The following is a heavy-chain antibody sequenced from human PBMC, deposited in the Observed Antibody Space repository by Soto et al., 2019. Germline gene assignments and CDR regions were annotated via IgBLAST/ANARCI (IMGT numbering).Heavy chain of an antibody. CDR1: GFSLSTSGMC. Sequence: SGPTLVNPTPTLTLTCTFSGFSLSTSGMCVSWIRQPPGKALEWLALIDWDDDKYYSTSLKTRLTISKDTSKNQVVLTMTNMDPVDTATYYCARMEGRYGDYDHRYYYGMDVWGQGTTVTVSS. D-gene: IGHD4-17*01. CDR3: ARMEGRYGDYDHRYYYGMDV. V-gene: IGHV2-70*01. J-gene: IGHJ6*02. CDR2: IDWDDDK.